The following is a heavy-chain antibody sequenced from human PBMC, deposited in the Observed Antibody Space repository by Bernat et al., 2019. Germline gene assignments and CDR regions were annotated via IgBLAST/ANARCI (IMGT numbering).Heavy chain of an antibody. J-gene: IGHJ4*02. CDR3: AREDRSSYDFWSGYYRDRCFDY. Sequence: QVQLVESGGGVVQPGRSLRLSCAASGFTFSSYGMHWVRQAPGKGLEWVAVIWYDGSNKYYVDSVKGRFTISRDNSKNTLYLQMNSLRAEDTAVYYCAREDRSSYDFWSGYYRDRCFDYWGQGTLVTVSS. D-gene: IGHD3-3*01. V-gene: IGHV3-33*01. CDR1: GFTFSSYG. CDR2: IWYDGSNK.